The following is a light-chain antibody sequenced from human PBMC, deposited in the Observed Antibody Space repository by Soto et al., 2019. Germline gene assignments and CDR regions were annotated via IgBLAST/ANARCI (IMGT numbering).Light chain of an antibody. CDR2: WAS. J-gene: IGKJ1*01. Sequence: DIVLTPTQDFLAVSMAASSTIKCKSSQSVLYSSNNKNYLAWYQQKPGQPPKLLIYWASTRESGVPDRFSGSGSGTEFTLTSNNLQPDDLATYICQQYKSYSTFGRGGMVDIK. CDR1: QSVLYSSNNKNY. V-gene: IGKV4-1*01. CDR3: QQYKSYST.